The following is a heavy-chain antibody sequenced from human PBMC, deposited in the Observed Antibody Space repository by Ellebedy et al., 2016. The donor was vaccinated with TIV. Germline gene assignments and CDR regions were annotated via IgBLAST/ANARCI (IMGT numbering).Heavy chain of an antibody. V-gene: IGHV3-48*04. D-gene: IGHD6-19*01. CDR1: GFTFSSYS. CDR3: ARGPGIAVAGTLI. J-gene: IGHJ4*02. CDR2: ISSSSSTI. Sequence: GGSLRLSXAASGFTFSSYSMNWVRQAPGKGLEWVSYISSSSSTIYYADSVKGRFTISRDNAKNSLYLQMNSLRAEDTAVYYCARGPGIAVAGTLIWGQGTLVTVSS.